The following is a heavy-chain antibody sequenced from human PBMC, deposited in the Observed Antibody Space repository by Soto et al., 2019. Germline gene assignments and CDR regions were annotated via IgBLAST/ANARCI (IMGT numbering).Heavy chain of an antibody. J-gene: IGHJ6*02. V-gene: IGHV5-51*01. CDR3: ARRSYSYGEYNRQPNRGGMDV. D-gene: IGHD5-18*01. CDR1: GYSFTSYW. Sequence: GESMNISCKGSGYSFTSYWIGWVRQMPGKGLEWMGIIYPGDSDTRYSPSFQGQVTISADKSISTAYLQWSSLKASDTAMYYCARRSYSYGEYNRQPNRGGMDVWGQGTTVRVSS. CDR2: IYPGDSDT.